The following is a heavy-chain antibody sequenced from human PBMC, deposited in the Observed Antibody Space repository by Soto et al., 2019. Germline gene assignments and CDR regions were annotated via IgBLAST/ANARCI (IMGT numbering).Heavy chain of an antibody. D-gene: IGHD6-19*01. CDR2: IWYDGSNK. J-gene: IGHJ4*02. Sequence: GGSLRLSCAASGFTFSSYGMHWVRQAPGKGLEWVAVIWYDGSNKYYADSVKGRFTISRDNSKNTLYLQMNSLRAEDTAVYYCARDSSVAGPTNFDYWGQGTLVTVSS. CDR3: ARDSSVAGPTNFDY. V-gene: IGHV3-33*01. CDR1: GFTFSSYG.